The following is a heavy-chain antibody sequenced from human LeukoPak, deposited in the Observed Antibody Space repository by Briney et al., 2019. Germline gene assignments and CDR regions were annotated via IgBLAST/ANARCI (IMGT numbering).Heavy chain of an antibody. CDR1: GGTFSSYV. CDR3: ATDPGGRVATIVDY. CDR2: IIPIFGTA. D-gene: IGHD5-12*01. V-gene: IGHV1-69*05. Sequence: SVKVSCKASGGTFSSYVISWVRQAPGQGLEWMGGIIPIFGTANYAQKFQGRVTITTDESTSTAYMELSSLRSEDTAVYYCATDPGGRVATIVDYWGQGTLVTVSS. J-gene: IGHJ4*02.